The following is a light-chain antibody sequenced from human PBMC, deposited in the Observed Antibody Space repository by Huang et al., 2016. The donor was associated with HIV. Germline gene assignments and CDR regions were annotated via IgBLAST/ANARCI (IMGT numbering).Light chain of an antibody. V-gene: IGKV3D-20*01. CDR1: QSVSGRY. CDR3: QQYGTSPIT. Sequence: EIVLTQSPATLSLSPGERATLSCGASQSVSGRYLAWYQQKPGLAPRLLIYDAFSRATGIPYRFSGSGSGTDFTLTISRLEPEDFAVYYCQQYGTSPITFGQGTRLEIK. CDR2: DAF. J-gene: IGKJ5*01.